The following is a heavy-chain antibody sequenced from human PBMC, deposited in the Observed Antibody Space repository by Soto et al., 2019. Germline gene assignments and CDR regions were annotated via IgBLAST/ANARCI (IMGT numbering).Heavy chain of an antibody. D-gene: IGHD3-10*01. J-gene: IGHJ6*02. CDR1: GGTFSSYT. CDR2: IIPFLGVA. CDR3: ASLMSSGYYYGMDV. Sequence: QVQLVQSGAEVKKPGSSVKVSCKASGGTFSSYTISWVRQAPGQGLEWMGRIIPFLGVANYAQKFQGRVTITADKSTSTAYMELSSLRSEDTALYYCASLMSSGYYYGMDVWGQGTTVTVSS. V-gene: IGHV1-69*02.